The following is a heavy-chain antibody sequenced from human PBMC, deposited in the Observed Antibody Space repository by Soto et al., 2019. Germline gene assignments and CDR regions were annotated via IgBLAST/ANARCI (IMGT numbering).Heavy chain of an antibody. D-gene: IGHD5-12*01. V-gene: IGHV3-48*03. CDR2: ISSSGTI. CDR1: GFTFSSYE. J-gene: IGHJ3*02. Sequence: SLRLSCAASGFTFSSYEMDWVRQAPGKGLEWVAYISSSGTILYGDSVKGRFTISRDNADNSLYLQLNSLTAEDTAVYYCTKEKSVMYSGYDAFDIWGRGRMVTVSS. CDR3: TKEKSVMYSGYDAFDI.